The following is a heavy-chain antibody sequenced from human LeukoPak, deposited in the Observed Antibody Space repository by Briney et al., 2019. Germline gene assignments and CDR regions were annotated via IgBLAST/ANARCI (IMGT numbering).Heavy chain of an antibody. J-gene: IGHJ6*03. CDR3: ARAGYYYDSSGPSHYCYYFMDV. Sequence: GGSLRLSCAASGFTFSTYEVNWVRQAPGKGLEWVSYISSSGSTIYYADSVKGRFTISRDNAKNSLYLQMNSLRADDTAVYYCARAGYYYDSSGPSHYCYYFMDVWGKGTTVTVSS. CDR1: GFTFSTYE. CDR2: ISSSGSTI. D-gene: IGHD3-22*01. V-gene: IGHV3-48*03.